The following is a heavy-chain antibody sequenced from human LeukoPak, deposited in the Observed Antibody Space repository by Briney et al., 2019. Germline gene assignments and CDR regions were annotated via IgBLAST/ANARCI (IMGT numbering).Heavy chain of an antibody. CDR1: GGSFSGYY. Sequence: MASETLSLTCAVYGGSFSGYYWSWIRQPPGKGLEWIGEINHSGSTNYNPSLKSRVTISVDTSKNQFSLNLTSVTAADTAMYYCARSYGDYLNFDYWGQGSLVTVSS. V-gene: IGHV4-34*01. CDR3: ARSYGDYLNFDY. J-gene: IGHJ4*02. CDR2: INHSGST. D-gene: IGHD2-21*01.